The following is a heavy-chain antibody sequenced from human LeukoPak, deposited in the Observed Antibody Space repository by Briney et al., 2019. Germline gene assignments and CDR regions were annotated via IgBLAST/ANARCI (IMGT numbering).Heavy chain of an antibody. CDR3: ARQETKWELPYNWFDP. D-gene: IGHD1-26*01. CDR1: GGSISSYY. J-gene: IGHJ5*02. V-gene: IGHV4-4*07. CDR2: IYTSGST. Sequence: SETLSLTCTASGGSISSYYWSWIRQPAGKGLEWIGRIYTSGSTNYNPSLKSRVTMSVDTSKNQFSLKLSSVTAADTAVYYCARQETKWELPYNWFDPWGQGTLVTVSS.